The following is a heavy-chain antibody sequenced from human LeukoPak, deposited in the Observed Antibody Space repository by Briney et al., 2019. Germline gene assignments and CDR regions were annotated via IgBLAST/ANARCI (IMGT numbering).Heavy chain of an antibody. V-gene: IGHV4-39*01. J-gene: IGHJ3*02. CDR1: GGSISSSSYY. CDR2: IYYSGST. D-gene: IGHD2-8*02. Sequence: PSETLSLTCTVSGGSISSSSYYWGWIRQPPGKGLEWIGSIYYSGSTYYNPSLKSRVTISVDTSKNQFSLKLNSLTAADTAVYFCARSLLWPTGTSDIWGQGTMVAVSS. CDR3: ARSLLWPTGTSDI.